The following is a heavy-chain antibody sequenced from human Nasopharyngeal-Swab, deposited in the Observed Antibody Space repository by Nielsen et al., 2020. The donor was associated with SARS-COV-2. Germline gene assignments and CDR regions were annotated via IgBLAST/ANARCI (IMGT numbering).Heavy chain of an antibody. CDR2: IYYSGST. V-gene: IGHV4-39*02. D-gene: IGHD1-1*01. CDR3: ARETGTGRSQKIFFQQTKNYYYYYGMDV. Sequence: SETLSLTCTVSGGSISSSSYYWGWIRQPPGKGLEWIGSIYYSGSTYYNPSLKSRVTISVDTSKNQFSLKLSSVTAADTAVYYCARETGTGRSQKIFFQQTKNYYYYYGMDVWGQGTTVTVSS. CDR1: GGSISSSSYY. J-gene: IGHJ6*02.